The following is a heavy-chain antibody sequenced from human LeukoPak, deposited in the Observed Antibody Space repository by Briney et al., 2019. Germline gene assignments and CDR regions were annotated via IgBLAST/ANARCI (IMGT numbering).Heavy chain of an antibody. CDR1: GFSFSSYG. CDR2: ISYDGKNI. Sequence: GGSLRLSCAASGFSFSSYGLHWVRQAPGKGLEWVSAISYDGKNIHYADSVKGRFTISRDNSKNTLYLQMNSLRAEDTAVYYCASYYYDSSGPPDYWGQGTLVTVSS. J-gene: IGHJ4*02. D-gene: IGHD3-22*01. CDR3: ASYYYDSSGPPDY. V-gene: IGHV3-30*03.